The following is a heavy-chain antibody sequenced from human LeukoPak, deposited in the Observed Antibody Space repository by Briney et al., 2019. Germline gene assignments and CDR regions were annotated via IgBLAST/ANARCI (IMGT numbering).Heavy chain of an antibody. CDR2: IKQDGSAK. CDR1: GFTISSYW. D-gene: IGHD6-6*01. J-gene: IGHJ4*02. Sequence: PGGSLRLSCAASGFTISSYWMSWVRHAPGKGLEWVANIKQDGSAKFYVDSVKGRFTISRDNAKNSLYLQMNSLGAEDTAIYYCARVSSYSSSSGSLCDYWGQGTWVTVSS. V-gene: IGHV3-7*01. CDR3: ARVSSYSSSSGSLCDY.